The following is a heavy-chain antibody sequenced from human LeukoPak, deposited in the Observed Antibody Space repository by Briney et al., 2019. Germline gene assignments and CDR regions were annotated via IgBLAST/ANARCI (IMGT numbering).Heavy chain of an antibody. CDR2: ISYDGSNK. CDR3: AKGTRKLRPTAFDI. D-gene: IGHD1-7*01. V-gene: IGHV3-30*18. CDR1: GFTFSSYG. J-gene: IGHJ3*02. Sequence: QPGRSLRLSCAASGFTFSSYGTHWVRQAPGKGLEWVAVISYDGSNKYYADSVKGRFTVSRDNSKNTLYLQMNSLRAEDTAVYYCAKGTRKLRPTAFDIWGQGTMATVSS.